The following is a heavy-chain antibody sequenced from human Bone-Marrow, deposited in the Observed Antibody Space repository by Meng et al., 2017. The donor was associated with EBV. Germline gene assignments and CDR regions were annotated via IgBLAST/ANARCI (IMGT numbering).Heavy chain of an antibody. D-gene: IGHD6-13*01. Sequence: QAQLQQWGAGLLKPSETLSLTCAVYGGSFSGYYWSWIRQPPGKGLEWIGEINHSGSTNYNPSLKSRVTISVDTSKNQFSLKLSSVTAADTAVYYCARGHKIGSWDVLHFDYWGQGTLVTVSS. J-gene: IGHJ4*02. CDR3: ARGHKIGSWDVLHFDY. V-gene: IGHV4-34*01. CDR2: INHSGST. CDR1: GGSFSGYY.